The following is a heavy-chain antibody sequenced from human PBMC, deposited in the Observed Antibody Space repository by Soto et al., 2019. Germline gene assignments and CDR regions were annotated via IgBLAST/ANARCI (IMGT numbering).Heavy chain of an antibody. J-gene: IGHJ4*02. CDR2: RKQEGSDK. Sequence: GGALRPSWAALGFPFNRNSMSRVRQAPGKGLEWGANRKQEGSDKYYVGSVTGRFTLSRDNAKNSLYLQMNSLRAEDTAVYYCARLMVGYCSSTNCFGANSFDYWGQGALVTVSS. V-gene: IGHV3-7*01. CDR1: GFPFNRNS. CDR3: ARLMVGYCSSTNCFGANSFDY. D-gene: IGHD2-2*01.